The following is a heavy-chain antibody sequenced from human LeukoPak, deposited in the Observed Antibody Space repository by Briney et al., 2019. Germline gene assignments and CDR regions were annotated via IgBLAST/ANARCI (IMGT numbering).Heavy chain of an antibody. D-gene: IGHD3-22*01. CDR1: GGSISSHH. CDR2: INYSGST. Sequence: SVTLSLTCTVSGGSISSHHWSWLRQPPGKGLEWIGYINYSGSTNYNPSHKSRVTISVDTSKNQFSLKLSSVTAADTAVYYCARESGDYVSNWFDPWGQGTLVTVSS. J-gene: IGHJ5*02. CDR3: ARESGDYVSNWFDP. V-gene: IGHV4-59*11.